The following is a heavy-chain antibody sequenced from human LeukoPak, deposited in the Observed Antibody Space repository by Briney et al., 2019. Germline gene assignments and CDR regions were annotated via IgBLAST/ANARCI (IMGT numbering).Heavy chain of an antibody. J-gene: IGHJ4*02. Sequence: SGTLSLTCAVSGGSISSSNWWSWVRQPPGKGLEWIGEIHHSGSINYNPSLKSRATISVDESKNQFSLKLSSVTAADTAVYYCARKTIEPIEGNFDYWGQGSLVTVSS. V-gene: IGHV4-4*02. CDR2: IHHSGSI. CDR3: ARKTIEPIEGNFDY. CDR1: GGSISSSNW. D-gene: IGHD2/OR15-2a*01.